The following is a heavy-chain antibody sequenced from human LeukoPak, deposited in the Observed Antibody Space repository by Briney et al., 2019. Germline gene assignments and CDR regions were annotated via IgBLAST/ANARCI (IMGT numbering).Heavy chain of an antibody. J-gene: IGHJ4*02. CDR3: ARGREKLTVTTSYFDY. CDR1: GGSISSGGYS. Sequence: PSETLSLTCAVSGGSISSGGYSWSWIRQPPGKGLEWIGYIYHSGSTYYNPSLKSRVTISVGTSKNQFSLKLSSVTAADTAVYYCARGREKLTVTTSYFDYWGQGTLVTVSS. CDR2: IYHSGST. D-gene: IGHD4-17*01. V-gene: IGHV4-30-2*01.